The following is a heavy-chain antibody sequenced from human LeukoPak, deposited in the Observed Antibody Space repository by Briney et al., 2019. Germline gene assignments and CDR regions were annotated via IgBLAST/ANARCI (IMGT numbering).Heavy chain of an antibody. CDR1: GFTFSSYE. V-gene: IGHV3-48*03. CDR2: ISNSGSTI. Sequence: GGSLRLSCAASGFTFSSYEMNLVRQAPGKGLEWVSYISNSGSTIYSADSVKGRFTISRDNANNSLYLQMNSLSAEDTAVYYCARGRRTGFGHWGQGTLVTVSS. CDR3: ARGRRTGFGH. J-gene: IGHJ4*02. D-gene: IGHD4-17*01.